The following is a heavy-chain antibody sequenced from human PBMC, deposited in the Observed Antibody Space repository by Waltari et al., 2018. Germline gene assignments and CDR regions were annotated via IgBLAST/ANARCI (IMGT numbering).Heavy chain of an antibody. J-gene: IGHJ4*02. D-gene: IGHD3-3*01. Sequence: VQLQQWGAGLLKPSETLSLTCAVYGGSFSGSYWSWIRQPPGKGLEWIGEINHSGTTNYNPSLKSRVTISVDTSKNQFSLKLSSVTAADTAVYYCARGNFWSGNFDYWGQGTLVTVSS. CDR1: GGSFSGSY. CDR2: INHSGTT. V-gene: IGHV4-34*01. CDR3: ARGNFWSGNFDY.